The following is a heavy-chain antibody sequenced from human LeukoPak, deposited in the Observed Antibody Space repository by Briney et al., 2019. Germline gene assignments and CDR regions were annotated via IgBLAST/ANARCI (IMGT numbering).Heavy chain of an antibody. CDR1: RGSISSGGYY. Sequence: SETLSLTCTVSRGSISSGGYYWSWIRQHPGKCLEWIGYIYYSGSTYYNPSLKSPVTISVDTSKNQFSLKLSSVTAADTAVYYCARDRMGYSYDNWGHGTLVTVSS. J-gene: IGHJ4*01. V-gene: IGHV4-31*01. CDR2: IYYSGST. CDR3: ARDRMGYSYDN. D-gene: IGHD5-18*01.